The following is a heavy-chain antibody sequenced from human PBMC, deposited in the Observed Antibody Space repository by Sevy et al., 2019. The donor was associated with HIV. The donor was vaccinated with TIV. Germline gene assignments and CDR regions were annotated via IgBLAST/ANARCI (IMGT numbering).Heavy chain of an antibody. V-gene: IGHV3-48*01. Sequence: GGSLRLSCAASGFTFSSFSMNWVRQAPGKGPEWISYISTRSSSIYYADSMKGRFTISRDNSKNSLYLQMNSLRAEDTAVYYCARESASGTPGGVYYYYYNMDVWGQGTTVTVSS. CDR3: ARESASGTPGGVYYYYYNMDV. CDR2: ISTRSSSI. CDR1: GFTFSSFS. D-gene: IGHD6-13*01. J-gene: IGHJ6*02.